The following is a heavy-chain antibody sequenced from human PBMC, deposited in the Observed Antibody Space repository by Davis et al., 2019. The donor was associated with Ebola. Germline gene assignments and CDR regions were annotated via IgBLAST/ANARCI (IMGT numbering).Heavy chain of an antibody. CDR2: INSDGSST. V-gene: IGHV3-74*01. Sequence: HTGGSLRLSCAASGFTFSSYWMHWVRQAPGKGLVWVSRINSDGSSTSSADSVKGRFTISRDNAKNTLYLQMNSLRAEDTAVYYCARVGGTMVRGVIGYWGQGTLVTVSS. CDR1: GFTFSSYW. J-gene: IGHJ4*02. D-gene: IGHD3-10*01. CDR3: ARVGGTMVRGVIGY.